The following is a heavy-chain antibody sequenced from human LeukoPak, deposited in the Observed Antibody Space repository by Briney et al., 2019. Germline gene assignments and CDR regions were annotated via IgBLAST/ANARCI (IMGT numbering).Heavy chain of an antibody. CDR3: ARDGGDGYNDFDY. D-gene: IGHD5-24*01. CDR2: IIPIFGTA. V-gene: IGHV1-69*13. J-gene: IGHJ4*02. CDR1: GGTFSSYA. Sequence: SVKVSCKASGGTFSSYAISWVRQAPGQGLEWMGGIIPIFGTANYAQKFQGRVTITADESTSTAYMELSSLRSEDSAVYYCARDGGDGYNDFDYWGQGTLVTVSS.